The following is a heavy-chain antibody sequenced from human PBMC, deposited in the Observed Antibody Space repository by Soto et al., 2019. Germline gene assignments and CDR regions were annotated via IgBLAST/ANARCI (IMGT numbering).Heavy chain of an antibody. CDR3: ARGNPPRREIDY. V-gene: IGHV1-69*13. CDR1: GGTFSSYA. J-gene: IGHJ4*02. Sequence: SVKVSCKASGGTFSSYAISWVRQAPGQGLEWMGGIIPIFGTANYAQKFQGRVTITADESTSTAYMELSSLRSEDTAVYYCARGNPPRREIDYWGQGTLVTVSS. CDR2: IIPIFGTA. D-gene: IGHD4-4*01.